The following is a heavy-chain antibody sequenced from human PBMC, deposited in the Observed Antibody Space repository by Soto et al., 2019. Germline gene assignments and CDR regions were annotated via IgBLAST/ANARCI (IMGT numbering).Heavy chain of an antibody. D-gene: IGHD3-3*01. CDR2: ISASGGST. Sequence: EVQMLESGGGLVQPGGSLSLSCAASGFTFSSYAMSWVRQAPGKGLEWVSAISASGGSTYYEDSVKARFTISRDNSKNTLYLQINNLRVEDKAVYYCADGGEWSFNFEYWGQGSLGTV. V-gene: IGHV3-23*01. CDR1: GFTFSSYA. CDR3: ADGGEWSFNFEY. J-gene: IGHJ4*02.